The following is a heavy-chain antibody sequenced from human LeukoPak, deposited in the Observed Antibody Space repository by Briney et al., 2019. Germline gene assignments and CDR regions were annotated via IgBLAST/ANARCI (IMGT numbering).Heavy chain of an antibody. CDR3: ADPGAGF. V-gene: IGHV3-7*01. CDR1: GFTFSDFW. CDR2: IKQNGSEI. J-gene: IGHJ4*02. D-gene: IGHD4-17*01. Sequence: GGSLRLSCEASGFTFSDFWMSWVRQAPGKGLEWVANIKQNGSEIDYVDSVKGRFTISRDNARNSLYLQMDSLRVGDTAMYYCADPGAGFWGQGTLVTVSS.